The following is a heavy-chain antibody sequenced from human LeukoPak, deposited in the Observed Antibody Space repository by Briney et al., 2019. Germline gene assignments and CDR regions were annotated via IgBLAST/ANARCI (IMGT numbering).Heavy chain of an antibody. CDR3: AAGSGWTADY. J-gene: IGHJ4*02. D-gene: IGHD6-19*01. Sequence: PGGSLRLSCAASGFSFSTYSMNWVRQAPGKGLEWVANIKQDGSEKYYVDSVKGRFTISIDNAKKSLFLQMNSLRAEDTAVYYCAAGSGWTADYWGQGTLVTDSS. CDR2: IKQDGSEK. CDR1: GFSFSTYS. V-gene: IGHV3-7*05.